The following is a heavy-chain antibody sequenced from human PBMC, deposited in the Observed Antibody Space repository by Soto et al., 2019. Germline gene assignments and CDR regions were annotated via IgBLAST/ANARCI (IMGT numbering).Heavy chain of an antibody. J-gene: IGHJ6*02. V-gene: IGHV4-4*07. CDR3: ASLYYYDSSGYYPSDDYGMDV. CDR1: GGSISSYY. CDR2: IYTSGST. Sequence: ASETLSLTCTVSGGSISSYYWSWIRQPAGKGLEWIGRIYTSGSTNYNPSLKSRVTMSVDTSKNQFSLKLSSVTAADTAVYYCASLYYYDSSGYYPSDDYGMDVWGQGTTVTVSS. D-gene: IGHD3-22*01.